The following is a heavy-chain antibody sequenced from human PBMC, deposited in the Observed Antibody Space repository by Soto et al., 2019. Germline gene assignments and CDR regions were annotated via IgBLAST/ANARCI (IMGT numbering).Heavy chain of an antibody. CDR3: ARQYYDSSGGRRLGASTNWFVP. V-gene: IGHV4-31*03. CDR1: GGSLSSGGYY. D-gene: IGHD3-22*01. CDR2: IYYSGST. Sequence: SETLSLTCTVSGGSLSSGGYYWSWIRQHPGKGLEWIGYIYYSGSTYYNPSLKSRVTISVDTSNNQFSLKLSSVTAADTAVYYCARQYYDSSGGRRLGASTNWFVPWGPGTLLTV. J-gene: IGHJ5*02.